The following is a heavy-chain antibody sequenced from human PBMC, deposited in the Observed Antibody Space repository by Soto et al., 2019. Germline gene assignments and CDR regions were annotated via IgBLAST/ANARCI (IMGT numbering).Heavy chain of an antibody. J-gene: IGHJ4*02. D-gene: IGHD3-22*01. Sequence: ASLKVSCKASGRTFSSYAISWVRQAPGQGLEWMGGIIPIFGTANYAQKFQGRVTITADESTSTAYMELSSLRSEDTAVYYCARGPESDYYDSSGYLYWSQGTLVTVS. V-gene: IGHV1-69*13. CDR3: ARGPESDYYDSSGYLY. CDR1: GRTFSSYA. CDR2: IIPIFGTA.